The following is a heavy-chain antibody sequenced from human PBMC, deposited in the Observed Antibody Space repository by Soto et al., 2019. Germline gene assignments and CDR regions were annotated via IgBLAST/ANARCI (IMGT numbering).Heavy chain of an antibody. CDR3: AKGSCSGGSCFRFDY. CDR1: GFTFTAYA. D-gene: IGHD2-15*01. CDR2: ISGRGDDT. V-gene: IGHV3-23*01. J-gene: IGHJ4*02. Sequence: GGSLRLSCAASGFTFTAYAMSWVRQAPGRGLEWISIISGRGDDTNYADYVKGRFTISRDNSKNTVYLQMNSLRAEDTAIYYCAKGSCSGGSCFRFDYWGQGTLVTVSS.